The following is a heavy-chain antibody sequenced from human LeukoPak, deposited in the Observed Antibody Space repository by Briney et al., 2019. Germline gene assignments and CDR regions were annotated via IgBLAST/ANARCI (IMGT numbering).Heavy chain of an antibody. V-gene: IGHV4-30-4*08. Sequence: SETLSLTCTVSGGSISSGSYYWSWIRQPPGKGLEWIGYIYYSGSTYYNPSLKSRVTISVDTSKNQFSLKLSSVTAADTAVYYCARGGYAAARPGNWFDPWGQGTLVTVSS. CDR1: GGSISSGSYY. CDR3: ARGGYAAARPGNWFDP. D-gene: IGHD6-6*01. CDR2: IYYSGST. J-gene: IGHJ5*02.